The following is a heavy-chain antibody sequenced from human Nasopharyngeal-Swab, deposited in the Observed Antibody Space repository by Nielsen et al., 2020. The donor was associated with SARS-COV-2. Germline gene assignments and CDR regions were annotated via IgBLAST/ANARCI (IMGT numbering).Heavy chain of an antibody. CDR2: ISAYNGNT. J-gene: IGHJ5*02. Sequence: ASVKVSCTASGGTFSSYAISWVRQAPGQGLEWMGWISAYNGNTNYAQKLQGRVTMTTDTSTSTAYMELRSLRSDDTAVYYCARDDFWSGYPLYNWFDPWGQGTLVTVSS. CDR1: GGTFSSYA. CDR3: ARDDFWSGYPLYNWFDP. V-gene: IGHV1-18*01. D-gene: IGHD3-3*01.